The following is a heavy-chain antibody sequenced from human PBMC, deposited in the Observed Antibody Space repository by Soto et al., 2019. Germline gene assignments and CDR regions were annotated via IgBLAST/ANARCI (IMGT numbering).Heavy chain of an antibody. CDR3: ATLRVQLERAGAVVDY. D-gene: IGHD1-1*01. CDR1: GGSISSSNW. V-gene: IGHV4-4*02. Sequence: QVQLQESGPGLVKPSGTLSLTCAVSGGSISSSNWWSWVRQPPGKGLEWIGEIYHSGSTNYNPSLKSRVTISVAKSKNQFSLKLSSVTAADTAVYYCATLRVQLERAGAVVDYWGQGTLVTVSS. J-gene: IGHJ4*02. CDR2: IYHSGST.